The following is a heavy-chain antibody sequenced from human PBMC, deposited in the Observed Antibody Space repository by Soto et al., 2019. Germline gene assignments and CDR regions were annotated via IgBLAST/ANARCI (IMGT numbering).Heavy chain of an antibody. J-gene: IGHJ5*02. Sequence: EVQLLESGGGLVQPGGSLRLSCAASGFSFSTYAMTWVRQAPGKGLEWVSGISGNSRSTYYADSVKGRFTVSRDNSKNTVYLQMNSLRGDDTAVYYCAKVSVVVLAAGDWFDPWGQGTLVTVSS. CDR2: ISGNSRST. CDR1: GFSFSTYA. CDR3: AKVSVVVLAAGDWFDP. D-gene: IGHD2-15*01. V-gene: IGHV3-23*01.